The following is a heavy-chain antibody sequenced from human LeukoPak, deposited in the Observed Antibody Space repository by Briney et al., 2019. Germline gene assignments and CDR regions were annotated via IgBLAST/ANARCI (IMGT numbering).Heavy chain of an antibody. CDR1: GFTFSSYA. D-gene: IGHD1-7*01. Sequence: GGSLRLSCAASGFTFSSYAMSWVRQAPGKGLEWVGFIRSKAYGGTTEYAASVKGRFTISRDDSKSIAYLQMNSLKTEDTAVYYCTRDPYNWNYGDYWGQGTLVTVSS. J-gene: IGHJ4*02. V-gene: IGHV3-49*04. CDR3: TRDPYNWNYGDY. CDR2: IRSKAYGGTT.